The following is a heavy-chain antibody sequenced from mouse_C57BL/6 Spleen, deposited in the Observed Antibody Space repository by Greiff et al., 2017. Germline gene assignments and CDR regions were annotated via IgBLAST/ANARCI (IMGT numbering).Heavy chain of an antibody. CDR2: IHPNSGST. J-gene: IGHJ4*01. Sequence: QVQLQQPGAELVKPGASVKLSCKASGYTFTSYWMHWVKQRPGQGLEWIGMIHPNSGSTNYNEKFKSKATLTVDKSSSTAYMQLSSLTSEVSAVYYCARRGGYGSSYLYAMDDWGQGTSGTVSS. D-gene: IGHD1-1*01. CDR1: GYTFTSYW. CDR3: ARRGGYGSSYLYAMDD. V-gene: IGHV1-64*01.